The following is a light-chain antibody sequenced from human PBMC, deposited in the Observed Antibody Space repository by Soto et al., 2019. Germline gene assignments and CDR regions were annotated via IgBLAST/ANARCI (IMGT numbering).Light chain of an antibody. J-gene: IGKJ4*01. CDR2: WAS. Sequence: DIVMTQSPDSLAVSLGERATINCKSSQTLFYRGNNKNYLAWYQQKPGQPPKLLIYWASTREPGVPDRFSGSGSGTDFSLTINNLQAEDVAVYYCQHYYSPPLTFGGGTKVEIK. CDR1: QTLFYRGNNKNY. V-gene: IGKV4-1*01. CDR3: QHYYSPPLT.